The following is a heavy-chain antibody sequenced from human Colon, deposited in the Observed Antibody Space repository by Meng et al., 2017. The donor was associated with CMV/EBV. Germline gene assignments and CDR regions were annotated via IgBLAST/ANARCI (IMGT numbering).Heavy chain of an antibody. J-gene: IGHJ4*02. CDR1: GFTFSSYW. CDR2: INSDGSST. V-gene: IGHV3-74*01. CDR3: VSELVVPTIIGLFDY. D-gene: IGHD3-22*01. Sequence: GESLKISCAASGFTFSSYWMHWVRQAPGKGLVWVSRINSDGSSTNYADSVKGRFTISRDNAKNTLYLQMSSLRAEDTAVYYCVSELVVPTIIGLFDYWGQGTLVTVSS.